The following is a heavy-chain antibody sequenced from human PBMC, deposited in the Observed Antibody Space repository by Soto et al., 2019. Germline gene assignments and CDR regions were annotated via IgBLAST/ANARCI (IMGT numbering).Heavy chain of an antibody. CDR1: GFTFSSYA. CDR2: ISGSGGST. D-gene: IGHD4-17*01. V-gene: IGHV3-23*01. CDR3: AKDINPMTPVTNFDY. Sequence: EVQLLESGGGLVQPGGSLRLSCAASGFTFSSYAMSCVRQAPGKGLEWVSAISGSGGSTYYADSVKDRFTISRDNSKNTLYLQMNSLRAEDTAVYYCAKDINPMTPVTNFDYWGQGTLVTVSS. J-gene: IGHJ4*02.